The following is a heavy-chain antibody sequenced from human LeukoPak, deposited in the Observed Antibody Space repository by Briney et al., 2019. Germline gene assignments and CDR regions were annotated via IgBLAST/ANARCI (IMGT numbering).Heavy chain of an antibody. Sequence: SCKAFGYTFTSNYMHWVRQAPGKGLEWVAFIRYDGSIKYYADSVKGRFTISRDNSKNTLYLQMNSLRAEDTAVYYCAKDSVKVTTVRRVPHYMDVWGKGTTVTISS. J-gene: IGHJ6*03. CDR2: IRYDGSIK. CDR1: GYTFTSNY. V-gene: IGHV3-30*02. D-gene: IGHD4-17*01. CDR3: AKDSVKVTTVRRVPHYMDV.